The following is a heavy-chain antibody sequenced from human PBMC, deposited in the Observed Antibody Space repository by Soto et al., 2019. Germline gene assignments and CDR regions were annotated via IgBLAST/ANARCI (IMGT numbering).Heavy chain of an antibody. CDR3: ARDKGLSSHWFDP. CDR2: ISAYNGNT. Sequence: GASVTVSCKSSGYIFSDYGITWVRQAPGQGLEWMGWISAYNGNTNYAQKFQDRVTMTTDTSTSTAYMELRSLRSDDTAVYYCARDKGLSSHWFDPWGQGTLVTVSS. V-gene: IGHV1-18*01. CDR1: GYIFSDYG. J-gene: IGHJ5*02.